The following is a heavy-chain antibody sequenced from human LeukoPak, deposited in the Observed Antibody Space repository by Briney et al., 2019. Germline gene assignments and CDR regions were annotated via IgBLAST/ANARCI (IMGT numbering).Heavy chain of an antibody. CDR2: IYYSGST. CDR3: ARGPYCSGGSCYSYHYYYYMDV. CDR1: GGSISSYY. V-gene: IGHV4-59*01. D-gene: IGHD2-15*01. Sequence: SETLSLTCTVSGGSISSYYWSWIRQPPGKGLEWIGYIYYSGSTNYNPSLKSRVTISVDTSKNQFSLKLSSVTAADTAVYYCARGPYCSGGSCYSYHYYYYMDVWGKGTTVTVSS. J-gene: IGHJ6*03.